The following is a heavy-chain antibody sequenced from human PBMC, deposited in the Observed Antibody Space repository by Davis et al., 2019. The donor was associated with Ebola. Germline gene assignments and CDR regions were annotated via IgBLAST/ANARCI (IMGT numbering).Heavy chain of an antibody. Sequence: ASVKVSCKASGYTFTSYGITWVRQAPGQGLEWMGWINPHNGNTNYAQNVQGRVTMTTDTSASTAYMEVGILRSDDTAVYYCARAQFPTTSDHWGQGTLVTVSS. CDR1: GYTFTSYG. V-gene: IGHV1-18*04. D-gene: IGHD1-1*01. J-gene: IGHJ4*02. CDR3: ARAQFPTTSDH. CDR2: INPHNGNT.